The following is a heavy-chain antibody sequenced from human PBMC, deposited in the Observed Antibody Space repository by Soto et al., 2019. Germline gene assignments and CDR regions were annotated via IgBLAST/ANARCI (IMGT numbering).Heavy chain of an antibody. Sequence: QLQLVESGGGVVQPGRTLRLSCAASGFTFSSYGMHWVRQAPGKGLEWVAVISYDGSNKYYADSVKGRFTISRDNSKNTLYLQMNSLRAEDTAVYYCAKDIRVAGHFDYWGQGTLVTVSS. V-gene: IGHV3-30*18. CDR1: GFTFSSYG. D-gene: IGHD6-19*01. CDR3: AKDIRVAGHFDY. CDR2: ISYDGSNK. J-gene: IGHJ4*02.